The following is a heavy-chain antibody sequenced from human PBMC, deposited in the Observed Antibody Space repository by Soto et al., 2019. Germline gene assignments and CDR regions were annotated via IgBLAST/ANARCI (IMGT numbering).Heavy chain of an antibody. CDR1: GFTFSSYW. CDR3: ARPRYDGSGTPFDH. D-gene: IGHD3-22*01. CDR2: INGDGSTT. Sequence: EVQLVESGGALVQPGGSLRLSCAASGFTFSSYWMHRVRQAPGKGLVWVSRINGDGSTTTYADSVKGRFIISRDNAKNMLYLQMNSLTAEDTAVYYCARPRYDGSGTPFDHWGQGTLVTVSS. J-gene: IGHJ4*02. V-gene: IGHV3-74*01.